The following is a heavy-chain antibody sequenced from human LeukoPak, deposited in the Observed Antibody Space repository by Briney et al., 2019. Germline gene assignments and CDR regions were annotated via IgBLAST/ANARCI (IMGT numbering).Heavy chain of an antibody. J-gene: IGHJ4*02. D-gene: IGHD3-22*01. Sequence: SETLSLTCAVYGGSFSGYYWSWIRQPPGKGLEWIGTIRYSGTTYYNPSLESRVTISRDTSKNQFSLKVTSVTAADTAVYYCARHFPYDSSGYYFEYWGQGTLVTVSS. V-gene: IGHV4-34*01. CDR2: IRYSGTT. CDR1: GGSFSGYY. CDR3: ARHFPYDSSGYYFEY.